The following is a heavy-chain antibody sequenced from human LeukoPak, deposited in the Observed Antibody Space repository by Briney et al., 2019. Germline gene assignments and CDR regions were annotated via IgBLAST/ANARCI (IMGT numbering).Heavy chain of an antibody. Sequence: GGSLRLSHAVSGIPLRDYSMSWVRPAPGKGVEWGAGLSGSGGGTYCADSMQDAFTISRDNPKNTLYLKMNGLRDKDTAVYVCAKRGVVIRVYLVGFHKEAYDFDSWGQGALVTVSS. CDR3: AKRGVVIRVYLVGFHKEAYDFDS. V-gene: IGHV3-23*01. J-gene: IGHJ4*02. D-gene: IGHD2-21*01. CDR2: LSGSGGGT. CDR1: GIPLRDYS.